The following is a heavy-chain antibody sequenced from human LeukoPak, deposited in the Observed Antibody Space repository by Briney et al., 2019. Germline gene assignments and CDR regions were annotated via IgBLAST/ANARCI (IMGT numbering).Heavy chain of an antibody. Sequence: SETLSLTCAVSGASISSSNYYWGWVRQSPGKGLEWIGNIYSSGNTYYNASLKSRVTMYIDTSKNQFSLKLSSVTAADTAVYYCARVSLLTIFGVVIEYFDYWGQGTLVTVSS. D-gene: IGHD3-3*01. CDR2: IYSSGNT. CDR3: ARVSLLTIFGVVIEYFDY. J-gene: IGHJ4*02. V-gene: IGHV4-39*07. CDR1: GASISSSNYY.